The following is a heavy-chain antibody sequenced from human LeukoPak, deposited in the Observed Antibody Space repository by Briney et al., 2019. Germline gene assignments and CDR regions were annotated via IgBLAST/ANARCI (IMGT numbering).Heavy chain of an antibody. CDR2: IYPGDSNT. CDR3: ARLPYYDITFYGMDV. D-gene: IGHD3-9*01. Sequence: GESLKISCKGSGYSFTNYWIVWVRQMPGRGLEYMGFIYPGDSNTRYSPSFQGQVTISADKSISTAYLQWSSLKASDTAMYYCARLPYYDITFYGMDVWGQGTTVTVSS. J-gene: IGHJ6*02. V-gene: IGHV5-51*01. CDR1: GYSFTNYW.